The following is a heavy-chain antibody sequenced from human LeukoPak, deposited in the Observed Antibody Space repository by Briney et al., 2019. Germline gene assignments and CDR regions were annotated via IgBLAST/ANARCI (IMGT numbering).Heavy chain of an antibody. V-gene: IGHV3-9*01. J-gene: IGHJ6*02. CDR2: ISWNSGTT. CDR3: AKGYGSGSHSRNYYYYYSMDV. Sequence: SXRLXXXXXXFTXDYYAMHWVRHXPGXGLEWVSGISWNSGTTGYADSVKGRFTISRDNAKNSLYLQMNSLRAEDTALYYCAKGYGSGSHSRNYYYYYSMDVWGQGTTVTVSS. D-gene: IGHD3-10*01. CDR1: XFTXDYYA.